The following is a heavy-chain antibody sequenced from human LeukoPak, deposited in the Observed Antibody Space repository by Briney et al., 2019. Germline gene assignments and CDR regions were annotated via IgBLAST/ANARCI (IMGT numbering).Heavy chain of an antibody. CDR2: IYYSGST. D-gene: IGHD3-22*01. CDR3: ARLPYYYDSSGYWPVYYLDY. V-gene: IGHV4-39*01. CDR1: GGSISSSSYY. J-gene: IGHJ4*02. Sequence: SETLSLTCTVSGGSISSSSYYWGWIRQPPGKGLEWIGSIYYSGSTYYNPSLKSRVTISVDTSKNQFSLKLSSVTAADTAVYYCARLPYYYDSSGYWPVYYLDYWGQGTLVTVSS.